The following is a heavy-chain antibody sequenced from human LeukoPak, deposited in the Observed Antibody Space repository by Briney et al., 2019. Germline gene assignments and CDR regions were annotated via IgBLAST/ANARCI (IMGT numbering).Heavy chain of an antibody. D-gene: IGHD3-3*01. J-gene: IGHJ6*03. CDR1: GDSITSSSYY. CDR3: ARVRLRFLEWLPDHWAFRWSYYYVDV. V-gene: IGHV4-39*07. CDR2: IYYRGTT. Sequence: PSETLSLTCTVSGDSITSSSYYWGWIRQPPGKGLEWLGTIYYRGTTYYNPSLKSRVTISVDTSKNQFSLKLSSVTAADTAVYYCARVRLRFLEWLPDHWAFRWSYYYVDVWGKGTTVTVSS.